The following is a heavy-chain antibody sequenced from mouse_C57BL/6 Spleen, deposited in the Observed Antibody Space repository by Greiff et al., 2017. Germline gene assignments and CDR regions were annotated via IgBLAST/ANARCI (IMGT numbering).Heavy chain of an antibody. CDR2: INPSSGYT. CDR1: GYTFTSYT. CDR3: ARAELGRYYFDY. Sequence: QVQLKESGAELARPGASVKMSCKASGYTFTSYTMHWVKQRPGQGLEWIGYINPSSGYTKYNQKFKGKATLPADKSSSTADMQLSSLTSEDSGVYYCARAELGRYYFDYWGQGTTLTVSS. D-gene: IGHD4-1*01. J-gene: IGHJ2*01. V-gene: IGHV1-4*01.